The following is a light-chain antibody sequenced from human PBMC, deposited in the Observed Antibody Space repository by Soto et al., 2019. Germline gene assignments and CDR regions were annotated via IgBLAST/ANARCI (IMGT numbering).Light chain of an antibody. J-gene: IGKJ4*01. Sequence: EIVLTQSPATLSLSPGEGATLSCRASQSISNYLAWYQQKPGQAPRLLIYDASNRATGIPARFRGSGSGTDFTLTISSLEPEDFAVYYCQQRSNWAFGGGTKVEIK. CDR2: DAS. CDR1: QSISNY. V-gene: IGKV3-11*01. CDR3: QQRSNWA.